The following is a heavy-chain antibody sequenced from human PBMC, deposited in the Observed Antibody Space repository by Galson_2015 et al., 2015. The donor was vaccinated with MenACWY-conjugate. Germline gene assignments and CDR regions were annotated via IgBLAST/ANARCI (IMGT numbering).Heavy chain of an antibody. Sequence: QSGAEVKKPGESLQISCKASGYNFITYWIGWVRQVPGKGLEWVGLISPIDSKTRYNPAFEGRVTISADNSITTAYLQWNSLQASDTAMYYCARHPPGGRGMDVWGQGTTVTVSS. CDR1: GYNFITYW. J-gene: IGHJ6*02. V-gene: IGHV5-51*01. CDR2: ISPIDSKT. CDR3: ARHPPGGRGMDV. D-gene: IGHD1-26*01.